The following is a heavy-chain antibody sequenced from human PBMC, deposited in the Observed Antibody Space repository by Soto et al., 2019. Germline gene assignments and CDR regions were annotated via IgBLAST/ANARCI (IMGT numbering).Heavy chain of an antibody. V-gene: IGHV1-18*01. CDR3: ARDSPLVIFGIAAAGNPFDY. CDR2: ISAHNANT. D-gene: IGHD6-13*01. CDR1: GYTFTSYG. Sequence: QVQLVQSGAEVKKPGASVKVSCKASGYTFTSYGISWVRQAPGQGLEWMGWISAHNANTNYAQKLQGRVTMTTDTSTCTAYMELRSLRSDDTAVYYCARDSPLVIFGIAAAGNPFDYWGQGTLVTVSS. J-gene: IGHJ4*02.